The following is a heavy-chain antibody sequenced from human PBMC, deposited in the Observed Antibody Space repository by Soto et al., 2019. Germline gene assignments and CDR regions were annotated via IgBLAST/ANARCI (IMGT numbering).Heavy chain of an antibody. Sequence: SVKVSCKASGCTFSSYAISWVRQAPGQGLEWMGGIIPIFGTANYAQKFQGRVTITADESTSTAYMELSSLRSEDTAVYYCASWTRYFDWLFLSYWGQGTLVTVS. D-gene: IGHD3-9*01. CDR3: ASWTRYFDWLFLSY. V-gene: IGHV1-69*13. CDR2: IIPIFGTA. CDR1: GCTFSSYA. J-gene: IGHJ4*02.